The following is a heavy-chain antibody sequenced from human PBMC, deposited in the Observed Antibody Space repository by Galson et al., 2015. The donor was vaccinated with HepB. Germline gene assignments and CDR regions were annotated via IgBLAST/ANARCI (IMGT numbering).Heavy chain of an antibody. J-gene: IGHJ4*02. V-gene: IGHV4-59*01. CDR1: GGSISSYY. Sequence: TLSLTCTVSGGSISSYYWSWIRQPPGKGLEWIGYIYYSGSTNYNPSLKSRVTISVDTSKNQFSLKLSSVTAADTAVYYCARDSSGYYRSHVKDDLFDYWGQGTLVTVSS. CDR3: ARDSSGYYRSHVKDDLFDY. D-gene: IGHD3-22*01. CDR2: IYYSGST.